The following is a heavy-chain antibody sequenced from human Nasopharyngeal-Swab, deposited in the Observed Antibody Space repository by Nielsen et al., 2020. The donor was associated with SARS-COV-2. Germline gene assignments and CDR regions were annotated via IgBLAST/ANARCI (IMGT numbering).Heavy chain of an antibody. Sequence: SETLSLTCTVSGGSISISFYHWGWIRQSPGKGLEWIGSIYYSGSTYYNPSLKSRVTISVDTSKNQFSLKLSSVTAADTAVYYCARGMGSDYVWGSYRYEDYFDYWGQGTLVTVSS. V-gene: IGHV4-39*07. CDR2: IYYSGST. CDR3: ARGMGSDYVWGSYRYEDYFDY. CDR1: GGSISISFYH. D-gene: IGHD3-16*02. J-gene: IGHJ4*02.